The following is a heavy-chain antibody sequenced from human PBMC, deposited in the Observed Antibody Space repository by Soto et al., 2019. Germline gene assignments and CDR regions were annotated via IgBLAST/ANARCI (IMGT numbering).Heavy chain of an antibody. CDR1: GGSISSGGYF. CDR2: MFYTGTT. J-gene: IGHJ4*02. Sequence: QVQLQESGPGLMKPSQTLSLTCTVSGGSISSGGYFWGWIRQHPGKGLEWMGYMFYTGTTSYNPSLRSRVTISVDTSKNQFSLRLSSVTAADTAIYYCARLLGSAAGYFDYWGQGILVTVSS. D-gene: IGHD6-13*01. CDR3: ARLLGSAAGYFDY. V-gene: IGHV4-31*03.